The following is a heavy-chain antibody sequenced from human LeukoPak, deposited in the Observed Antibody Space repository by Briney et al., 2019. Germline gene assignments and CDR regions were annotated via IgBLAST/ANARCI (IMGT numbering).Heavy chain of an antibody. CDR1: GGTFSSYA. CDR2: IIPILGIA. CDR3: ARESSGWYFDY. J-gene: IGHJ4*02. V-gene: IGHV1-69*04. D-gene: IGHD6-19*01. Sequence: GASVKVSCKASGGTFSSYAISWVRQAPGQGLEWMGRIIPILGIANYAQKFQGRVTITADKSTSTAYMELRSLRSDDTAVYYCARESSGWYFDYWGQGTLVTVSS.